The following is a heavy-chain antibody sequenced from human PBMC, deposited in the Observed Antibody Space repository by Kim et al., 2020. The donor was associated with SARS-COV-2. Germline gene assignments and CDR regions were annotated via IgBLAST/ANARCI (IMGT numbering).Heavy chain of an antibody. D-gene: IGHD6-19*01. Sequence: GESLKISCQASGYSFTSYWLGWARQMPGKDLEWMGIIYPGNSDIRYTPSFQGRVTISADTSITTAYLQWSSLQASDTATYYCARLGRAVPGAVQHLRAQGTLVTVSX. CDR3: ARLGRAVPGAVQHL. CDR1: GYSFTSYW. J-gene: IGHJ4*02. V-gene: IGHV5-51*01. CDR2: IYPGNSDI.